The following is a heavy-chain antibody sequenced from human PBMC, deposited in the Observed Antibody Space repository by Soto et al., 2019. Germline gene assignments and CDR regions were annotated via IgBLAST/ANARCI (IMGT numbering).Heavy chain of an antibody. CDR2: IYWDDDE. J-gene: IGHJ4*02. CDR3: AHGSCSSADCYPNPYLDY. CDR1: GFSLSTTAEG. Sequence: QITLKASGPTLVKPTQNLTLTCTFSGFSLSTTAEGVGWIRQPPGKALEWLALIYWDDDERYSPSLKSRLTITKDTSKNQVVLTMTNVDPVDTATYYCAHGSCSSADCYPNPYLDYWGQGILVTVSS. V-gene: IGHV2-5*02. D-gene: IGHD2-2*01.